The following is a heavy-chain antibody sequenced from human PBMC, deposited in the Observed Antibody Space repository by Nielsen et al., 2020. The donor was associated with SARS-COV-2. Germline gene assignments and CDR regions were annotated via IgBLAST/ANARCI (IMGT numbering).Heavy chain of an antibody. J-gene: IGHJ6*02. Sequence: GESLKISCAASGFTFSSYAMNWVRQAPGKGPEWVAVLSYDGSNKYYTDSVKGRFTISRDNSKNTLYLQMNSLRAEDTAVYYCARYPPVHPLGYCSTSSCSHRNYYYGMDVWGQGTTVTVSS. CDR3: ARYPPVHPLGYCSTSSCSHRNYYYGMDV. V-gene: IGHV3-30*04. CDR2: LSYDGSNK. CDR1: GFTFSSYA. D-gene: IGHD2-2*01.